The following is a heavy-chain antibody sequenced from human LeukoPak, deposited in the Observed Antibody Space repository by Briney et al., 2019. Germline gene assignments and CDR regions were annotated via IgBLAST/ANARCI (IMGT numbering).Heavy chain of an antibody. CDR2: IYNSGTT. V-gene: IGHV4-61*09. D-gene: IGHD5/OR15-5a*01. CDR3: ARGVSSHFWYFDL. CDR1: GDSISSGGYY. J-gene: IGHJ2*01. Sequence: PSKTLSLTCTVSGDSISSGGYYWNWIRQPAGRGLEYIGHIYNSGTTNYNPSLTSRVTISADTSKNQLSLKVTSVTAADTAVYYCARGVSSHFWYFDLWGRGTLVTVSS.